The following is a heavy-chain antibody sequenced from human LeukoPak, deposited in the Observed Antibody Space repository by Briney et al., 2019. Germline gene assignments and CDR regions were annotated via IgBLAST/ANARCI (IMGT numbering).Heavy chain of an antibody. J-gene: IGHJ4*02. D-gene: IGHD3-16*01. V-gene: IGHV3-49*04. Sequence: GGSLRLSCTTSGFTFGDYAMSWVRQAPGKGLEGVGFIRSKAYGGTTEYAASVKGRFTISRDDSTRIVYLQMNSLKTEDTAVYYCTREGRGSDAFDYWGQGTLVTVSS. CDR3: TREGRGSDAFDY. CDR1: GFTFGDYA. CDR2: IRSKAYGGTT.